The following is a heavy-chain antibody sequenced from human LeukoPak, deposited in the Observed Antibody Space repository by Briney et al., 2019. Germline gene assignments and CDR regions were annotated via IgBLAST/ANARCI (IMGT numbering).Heavy chain of an antibody. CDR3: AREGLGELTLDY. V-gene: IGHV1-24*01. J-gene: IGHJ4*02. CDR1: GYTLTELS. CDR2: FDPEDGEA. Sequence: GASVKVSCKVPGYTLTELSMHWVRQAPGKGLECMGGFDPEDGEAIYAQKFQGRVTMTTDTSTSTAYMELRSLRSDDTAVYYCAREGLGELTLDYWGQGTLVTVSS. D-gene: IGHD3-16*01.